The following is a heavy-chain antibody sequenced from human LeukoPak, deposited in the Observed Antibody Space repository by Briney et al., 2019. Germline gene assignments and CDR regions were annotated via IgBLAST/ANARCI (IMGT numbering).Heavy chain of an antibody. CDR2: MNTENGDA. D-gene: IGHD3-10*02. CDR1: GYTFSSYD. CDR3: ARGVRGNFPSNWFDP. J-gene: IGHJ5*02. V-gene: IGHV1-8*01. Sequence: ASVKLSCKASGYTFSSYDINWVRQATGQGLEWMGRMNTENGDAQYAQRFQGRVTMTRDTSISTAYMELSSLRSEDTALYYCARGVRGNFPSNWFDPWGQGTQVTVSS.